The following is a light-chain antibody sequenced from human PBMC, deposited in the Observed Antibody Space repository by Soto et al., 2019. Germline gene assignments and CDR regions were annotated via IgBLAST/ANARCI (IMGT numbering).Light chain of an antibody. CDR3: GTWDSSLSALV. V-gene: IGLV1-51*01. Sequence: QSVLTHPPSVSAAPGQKVTISCSGSRSNIGNNYVSWYQQLPGTAPKLLIYDNNKRPSGIPDRFSGSKSGTSATLGITGLQTGDEADYYCGTWDSSLSALVFGGGTKLTVL. CDR1: RSNIGNNY. CDR2: DNN. J-gene: IGLJ2*01.